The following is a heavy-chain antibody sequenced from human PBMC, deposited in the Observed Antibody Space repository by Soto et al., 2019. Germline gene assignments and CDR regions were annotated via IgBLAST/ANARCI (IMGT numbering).Heavy chain of an antibody. D-gene: IGHD3-16*01. CDR2: LYYSGST. CDR1: GGSIRSGDSF. J-gene: IGHJ4*02. Sequence: QVPLQESGPGLVKPSQPLSLTCTVSGGSIRSGDSFWSWLRQPPGTGLEWIGYLYYSGSTYYNPSLKSRVTISVDTSKNQFSLKLSSVTAADTAVYYCARSGPRGRVDCWGQGTLVTVSS. V-gene: IGHV4-30-4*01. CDR3: ARSGPRGRVDC.